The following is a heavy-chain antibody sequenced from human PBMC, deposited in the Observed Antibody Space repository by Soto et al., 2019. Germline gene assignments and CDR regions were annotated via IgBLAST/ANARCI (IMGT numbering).Heavy chain of an antibody. CDR2: INHSGST. CDR3: ARKRLKGLRLGGGFDY. D-gene: IGHD5-12*01. Sequence: SETLSLTCAVYGGSFSGYYWSWIRQPPGKGLEWIGEINHSGSTNYNPSLKSRVTISVDTSKNQFSLKLSSVTAADTAVYYCARKRLKGLRLGGGFDYWGQGTLVTVSS. CDR1: GGSFSGYY. J-gene: IGHJ4*02. V-gene: IGHV4-34*01.